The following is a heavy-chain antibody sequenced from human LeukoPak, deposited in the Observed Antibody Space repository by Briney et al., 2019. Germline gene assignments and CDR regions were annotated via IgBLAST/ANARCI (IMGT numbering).Heavy chain of an antibody. Sequence: PGGSLRLSCSASGFTFSSFALSWVRQAPGKGLEWVSGIIGNGGSAYYADSVKGRFTISRDNSKTTLYLQMNSLRAEDTAVYYCARCRYDSSGHCDYWGQGTLVTVSS. CDR3: ARCRYDSSGHCDY. D-gene: IGHD3-22*01. V-gene: IGHV3-23*01. J-gene: IGHJ4*02. CDR2: IIGNGGSA. CDR1: GFTFSSFA.